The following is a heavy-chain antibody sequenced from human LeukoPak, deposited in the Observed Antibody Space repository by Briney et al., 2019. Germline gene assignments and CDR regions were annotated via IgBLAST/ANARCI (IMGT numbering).Heavy chain of an antibody. J-gene: IGHJ1*01. V-gene: IGHV3-23*01. Sequence: PGGSLRLSCEASGFTFSSYAMHWVRQAPGKGLEWVAAINNSGGDTFYSDSGKGRFTIARDNSKNTLYLQMNSLRVDDTAVYYCAQQLGYCSGGTCYFTYWGQGTLVTVSS. CDR1: GFTFSSYA. D-gene: IGHD2-15*01. CDR2: INNSGGDT. CDR3: AQQLGYCSGGTCYFTY.